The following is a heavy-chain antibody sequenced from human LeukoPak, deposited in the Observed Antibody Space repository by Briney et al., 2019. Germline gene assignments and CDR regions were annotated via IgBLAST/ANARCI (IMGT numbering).Heavy chain of an antibody. D-gene: IGHD5-24*01. CDR2: IIPIFGTT. CDR3: ARAGLEMATNPEGRSPYYYYMDV. V-gene: IGHV1-69*13. CDR1: GDTFSSYA. J-gene: IGHJ6*03. Sequence: ASVKVSCKASGDTFSSYAIIWVRQAPGQGLEWMGGIIPIFGTTNYAQNFQGRVTITADESTSTAYMELSSLRSEDTAVYYCARAGLEMATNPEGRSPYYYYMDVWGKGTTVTISS.